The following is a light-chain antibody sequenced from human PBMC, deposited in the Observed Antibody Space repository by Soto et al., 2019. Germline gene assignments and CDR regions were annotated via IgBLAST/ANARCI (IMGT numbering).Light chain of an antibody. J-gene: IGKJ5*01. CDR2: GAS. CDR3: QQSYSTPHT. Sequence: DIHMTQSPSSVSSSVGDRVTISFLASQSISSYLNWYQQKPGKAPKLLIYGASGLQRGVPSRFSGVGSGTDFTLTISSLQPEDFASYYCQQSYSTPHTFGQGTRWRL. V-gene: IGKV1-39*01. CDR1: QSISSY.